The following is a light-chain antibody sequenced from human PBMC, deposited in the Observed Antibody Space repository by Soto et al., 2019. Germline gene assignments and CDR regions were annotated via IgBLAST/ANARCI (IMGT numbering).Light chain of an antibody. CDR1: QSVSNW. V-gene: IGKV1-5*01. CDR2: DVS. Sequence: IQMTQNDSTLSASGGGRVTITRRASQSVSNWLAWYQQKPGKAPNLLIYDVSSLESGVPSRFSGSGSGTEFILTISSLQPDDFATYYCQQYNSHPWTFGQGTKVDIK. CDR3: QQYNSHPWT. J-gene: IGKJ1*01.